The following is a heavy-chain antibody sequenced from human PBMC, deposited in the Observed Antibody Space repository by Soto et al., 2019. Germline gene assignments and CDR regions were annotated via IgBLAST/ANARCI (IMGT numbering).Heavy chain of an antibody. CDR2: INPHRVNT. Sequence: QVQLVQSGAEVKKPGASVKVSCKASGYSFTNYGIGWVRQAPGQGLEWVGWINPHRVNTVYGQKFQGRVTMTTDTSTTTAYMEPRSLTPDDTAVYYCARGLSSGWHNNWFDPWGQGTLVTVSS. J-gene: IGHJ5*02. D-gene: IGHD6-19*01. CDR1: GYSFTNYG. V-gene: IGHV1-18*04. CDR3: ARGLSSGWHNNWFDP.